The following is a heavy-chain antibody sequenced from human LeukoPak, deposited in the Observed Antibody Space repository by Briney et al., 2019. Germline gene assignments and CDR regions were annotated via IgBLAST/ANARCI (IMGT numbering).Heavy chain of an antibody. CDR2: IYHSGST. Sequence: SETLSLTCTVSGYSISSGYYWGWIRQPPGKGLEWIGSIYHSGSTYYNPSLKSRVTISVDTSKNQFSLKLSSVTAADTAVYYCARAEVWFGELWDYWGQGTLVTVSS. D-gene: IGHD3-10*01. J-gene: IGHJ4*02. V-gene: IGHV4-38-2*02. CDR1: GYSISSGYY. CDR3: ARAEVWFGELWDY.